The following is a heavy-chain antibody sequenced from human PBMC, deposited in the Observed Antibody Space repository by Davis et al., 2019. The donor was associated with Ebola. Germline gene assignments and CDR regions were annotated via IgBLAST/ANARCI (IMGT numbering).Heavy chain of an antibody. D-gene: IGHD4-17*01. CDR3: ARSETTTSFDH. CDR2: INRGSST. V-gene: IGHV3-11*01. CDR1: GFDFSEFY. J-gene: IGHJ4*02. Sequence: GESLKISCAAPGFDFSEFYMNWIRQAPGKGLEWIAYINRGSSTYYADSVKGRFTISRDNAKDSVYLQMTSLSADDTAVYYCARSETTTSFDHWGQGTLVTVSS.